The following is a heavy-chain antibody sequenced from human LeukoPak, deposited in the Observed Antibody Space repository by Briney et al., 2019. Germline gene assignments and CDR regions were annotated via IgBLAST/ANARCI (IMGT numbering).Heavy chain of an antibody. CDR3: AGAMIRGLSNIYYSYYRDV. J-gene: IGHJ6*03. D-gene: IGHD3-10*01. V-gene: IGHV3-9*01. Sequence: GGSLRLSCVASGFTFDDYAMHWVRQVPGKGLEWVSGISWNSIGIGYADSVKGRFTISRDNARKSLYLQMSNLSPEDTALYYCAGAMIRGLSNIYYSYYRDVWGKGTRVTVSS. CDR2: ISWNSIGI. CDR1: GFTFDDYA.